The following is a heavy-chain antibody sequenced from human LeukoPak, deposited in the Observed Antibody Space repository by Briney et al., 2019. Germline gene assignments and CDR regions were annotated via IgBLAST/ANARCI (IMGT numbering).Heavy chain of an antibody. J-gene: IGHJ4*02. CDR1: GFTFSNAW. V-gene: IGHV3-15*01. CDR2: IKSKTDGGTT. D-gene: IGHD3-10*01. CDR3: TTRGVIIKILDY. Sequence: TGGSLRLSCAASGFTFSNAWMSWVRQAPGKGLEWVGRIKSKTDGGTTDYAAPVKGRFTISRDDSKNTLYLQMNSLKTEDTAVYYCTTRGVIIKILDYWGQGTLVTVSS.